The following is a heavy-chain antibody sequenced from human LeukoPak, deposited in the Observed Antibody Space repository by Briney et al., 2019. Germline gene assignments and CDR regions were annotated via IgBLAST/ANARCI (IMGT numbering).Heavy chain of an antibody. Sequence: PGGSLRLSCAASGFTFSDYALSWVRQAPGKGLEWVSVISGSGDSTYHADSVKGRFTISRDNFRNTLYLQMTSLRAEGTAVYYCVKDGSCTTTTCSSHWFDPWGQGTRVTLSS. CDR2: ISGSGDST. V-gene: IGHV3-23*01. J-gene: IGHJ5*02. CDR3: VKDGSCTTTTCSSHWFDP. CDR1: GFTFSDYA. D-gene: IGHD2-2*01.